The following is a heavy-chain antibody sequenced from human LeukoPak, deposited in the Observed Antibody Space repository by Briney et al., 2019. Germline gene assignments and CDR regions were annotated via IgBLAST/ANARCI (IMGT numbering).Heavy chain of an antibody. Sequence: PSETLSLTCTVSGGSISSYYWSWIRQPPGKGLEWIRYIYYSGSTNYNPSLKSRVTISVDTSKNQFSLKLSSVTAADTAVYYCARSGVDYTYDAFDIWGQGTVVTVSS. D-gene: IGHD4-11*01. V-gene: IGHV4-59*01. CDR2: IYYSGST. J-gene: IGHJ3*02. CDR3: ARSGVDYTYDAFDI. CDR1: GGSISSYY.